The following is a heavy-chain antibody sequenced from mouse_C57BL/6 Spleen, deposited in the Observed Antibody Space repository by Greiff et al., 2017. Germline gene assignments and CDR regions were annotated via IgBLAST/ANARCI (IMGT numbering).Heavy chain of an antibody. Sequence: EVKLMESGGGLVKPGGSLKLSCAASGFTFSDYGMHWVRQAPEKGLEWVAYISSGSSTIYYADTVKGRFTISRDNAKNTLFLQMTSLRSEDTAMYYCAREEDYYGGGYWGQGTTLTVSS. CDR1: GFTFSDYG. J-gene: IGHJ2*01. CDR2: ISSGSSTI. V-gene: IGHV5-17*01. CDR3: AREEDYYGGGY. D-gene: IGHD1-1*01.